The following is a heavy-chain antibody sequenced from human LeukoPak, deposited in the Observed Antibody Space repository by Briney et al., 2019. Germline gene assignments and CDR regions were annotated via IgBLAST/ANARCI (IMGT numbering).Heavy chain of an antibody. V-gene: IGHV4-61*02. CDR2: IYTSGST. CDR1: GGSISSGSYY. CDR3: AREAAAGTSNWFDP. D-gene: IGHD6-13*01. J-gene: IGHJ5*02. Sequence: SETLSLTCTVSGGSISSGSYYWSWIRQPAGKGLEWIGRIYTSGSTNYNPSLKSRVTISVDTSQNQFYLKLSSVADAETAVYYCAREAAAGTSNWFDPWGQGTLVTVSS.